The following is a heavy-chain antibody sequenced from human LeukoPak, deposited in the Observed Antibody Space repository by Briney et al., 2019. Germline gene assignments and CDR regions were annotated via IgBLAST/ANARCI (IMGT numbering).Heavy chain of an antibody. CDR3: ARDLAWGGY. CDR2: ITSSSSSM. Sequence: PGGSLRLSCAASGFTFSSYAMSWVRQAPGKGLEWVSSITSSSSSMYSADSVKGRLTISRDNAKNSLYLQMNSLRAEDTAVYYCARDLAWGGYWGQGTLVIVSS. V-gene: IGHV3-21*01. J-gene: IGHJ4*02. D-gene: IGHD7-27*01. CDR1: GFTFSSYA.